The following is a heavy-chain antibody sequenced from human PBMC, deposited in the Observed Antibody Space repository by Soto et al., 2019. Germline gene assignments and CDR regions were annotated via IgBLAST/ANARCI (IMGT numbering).Heavy chain of an antibody. V-gene: IGHV3-74*03. Sequence: GGSLRLSCAASRFTFSDYWMHWVRQAPGKGLVWVSRINTDGSSTMFADSVKGRFTISRDNAKNTLYLQMNSLRGEDTAVYYCARGNFDYYYMDVWGKGTTVTV. J-gene: IGHJ6*03. CDR1: RFTFSDYW. CDR2: INTDGSST. CDR3: ARGNFDYYYMDV. D-gene: IGHD1-7*01.